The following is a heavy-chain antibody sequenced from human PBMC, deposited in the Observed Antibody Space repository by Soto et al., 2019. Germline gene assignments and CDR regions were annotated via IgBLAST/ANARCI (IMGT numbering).Heavy chain of an antibody. CDR1: GYTFTSYG. D-gene: IGHD2-15*01. V-gene: IGHV1-18*01. Sequence: QVQLVQSGAEVKKPGASVKVSCKASGYTFTSYGISWVRQAPGQGLEWMGWISAYTGNTNYAQKLQGRVTMTTDTPASTAYMELRSLRSDATAVYYCARDPNAEDIVVVVAAVPYDYWGQGTLVTVSS. J-gene: IGHJ4*02. CDR2: ISAYTGNT. CDR3: ARDPNAEDIVVVVAAVPYDY.